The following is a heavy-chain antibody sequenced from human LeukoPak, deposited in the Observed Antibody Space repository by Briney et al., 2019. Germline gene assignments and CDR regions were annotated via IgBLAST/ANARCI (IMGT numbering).Heavy chain of an antibody. CDR3: AKAVTTSYYFDY. CDR2: ISGSGGST. D-gene: IGHD4-17*01. CDR1: GLTFSSCA. J-gene: IGHJ4*02. Sequence: GGSLRLSCAASGLTFSSCAMSWVRQAPGKGLEWVSAISGSGGSTYYADSVKGRFTISRDNSKNTLYLQMNSLRAEDTAVYYCAKAVTTSYYFDYWGQGTLVTVSS. V-gene: IGHV3-23*01.